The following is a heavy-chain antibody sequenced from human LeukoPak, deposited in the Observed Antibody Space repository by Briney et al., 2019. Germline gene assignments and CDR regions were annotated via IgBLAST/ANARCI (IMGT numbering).Heavy chain of an antibody. CDR1: GYSFTSYW. J-gene: IGHJ4*02. CDR3: GLAGGDYYDSSGYYPFDY. V-gene: IGHV5-51*01. CDR2: IYPGDSDT. D-gene: IGHD3-22*01. Sequence: GESLKISCKGSGYSFTSYWIGWVRQMPGKGLEWMGIIYPGDSDTRYSPPFQGQVTISADKSISTAYLQWSSLKASDTAMYYCGLAGGDYYDSSGYYPFDYWGQGTLVTVSS.